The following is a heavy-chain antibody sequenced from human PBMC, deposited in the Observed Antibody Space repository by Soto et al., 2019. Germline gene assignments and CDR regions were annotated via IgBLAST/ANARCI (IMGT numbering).Heavy chain of an antibody. CDR3: ARGPGYSYAVTWFDP. Sequence: ASVKVSCKASGGTFSSYAISWVRQAPGQGLEWMGGIIPIFGTANYAQKFQGRVTITADESTSTAYMELSSLRSEDTAVYYCARGPGYSYAVTWFDPWGQGTLVTVSS. J-gene: IGHJ5*02. CDR1: GGTFSSYA. D-gene: IGHD5-18*01. CDR2: IIPIFGTA. V-gene: IGHV1-69*13.